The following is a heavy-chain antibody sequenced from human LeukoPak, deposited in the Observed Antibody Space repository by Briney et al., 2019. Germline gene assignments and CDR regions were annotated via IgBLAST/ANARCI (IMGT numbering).Heavy chain of an antibody. CDR2: MSYDGSNK. D-gene: IGHD2-15*01. CDR3: ARGPNTVDYFDY. J-gene: IGHJ4*02. Sequence: GGSPRLSCAASGFTFSSYAMHWVRQAPGKGLEWVAVMSYDGSNKYYADSVKGRFTISRDNSKNTPYLQMNSLRAEDTAVYYCARGPNTVDYFDYWGQGTLVTVSS. V-gene: IGHV3-30*04. CDR1: GFTFSSYA.